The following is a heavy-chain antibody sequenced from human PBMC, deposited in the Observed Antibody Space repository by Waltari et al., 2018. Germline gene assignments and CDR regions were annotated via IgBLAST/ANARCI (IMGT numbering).Heavy chain of an antibody. CDR2: TYYSGGT. J-gene: IGHJ4*02. CDR3: AREIDGASSRSYDC. D-gene: IGHD1-26*01. V-gene: IGHV4-59*01. Sequence: QFQLHESGPVLVKPSAPLSRTCTASGGYHIGYFWHWIRQPPGERLEWSRCTYYSGGTDYDPSLTSRVTISVVTAKNRFSLRLITMISAETAVDYSAREIDGASSRSYDCRGQAALVTGSS. CDR1: GGYHIGYF.